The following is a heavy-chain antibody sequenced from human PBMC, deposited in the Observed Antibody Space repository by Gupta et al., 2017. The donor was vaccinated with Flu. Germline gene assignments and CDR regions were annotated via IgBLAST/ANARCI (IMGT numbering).Heavy chain of an antibody. J-gene: IGHJ6*02. CDR3: AKDRVRRSSGYGMDL. CDR1: GFTFSTYG. CDR2: VSNDGGQN. D-gene: IGHD2-2*01. V-gene: IGHV3-30*18. Sequence: QVQLVESGGGVVQPGKPLRLSCAASGFTFSTYGMYWVRQAPGKGLEWVAVVSNDGGQNNYADSVKGRFTISRDNAKGTLYLEMNSLRSEDTALYYCAKDRVRRSSGYGMDLWGLGTTVTVSS.